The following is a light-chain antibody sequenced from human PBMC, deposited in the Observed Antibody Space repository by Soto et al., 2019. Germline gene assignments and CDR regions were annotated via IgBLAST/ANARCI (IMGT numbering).Light chain of an antibody. V-gene: IGLV1-40*01. Sequence: QSVLTQPPSVSGAPGQRVTISCTGSSSNIGAGYDVHWYQQLPGTAPKLLIYGNSNRPSGFPDRFSGSKSGTSASLAITGLQAEDEADYYCQSYDSSLSGNVVFGGRTKLTVL. CDR2: GNS. CDR1: SSNIGAGYD. CDR3: QSYDSSLSGNVV. J-gene: IGLJ2*01.